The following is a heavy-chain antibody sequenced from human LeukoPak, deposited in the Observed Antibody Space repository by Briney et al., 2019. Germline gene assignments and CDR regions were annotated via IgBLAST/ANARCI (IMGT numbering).Heavy chain of an antibody. CDR3: AKDPTYSSSSDWFDP. Sequence: GGSLRLSCAASGFTFDDYAMHWVRQAPGKGLEWVSGISWNSGSIGYADSVKGRFTISRDNAKNSLYLQMNSLRAEDTAVYYCAKDPTYSSSSDWFDPWGQGTLVTVSS. V-gene: IGHV3-9*01. CDR2: ISWNSGSI. J-gene: IGHJ5*02. D-gene: IGHD6-6*01. CDR1: GFTFDDYA.